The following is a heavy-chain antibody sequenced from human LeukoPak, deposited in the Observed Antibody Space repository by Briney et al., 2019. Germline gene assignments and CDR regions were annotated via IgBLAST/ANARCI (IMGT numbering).Heavy chain of an antibody. V-gene: IGHV4-61*02. CDR1: GGSISSGSYY. J-gene: IGHJ4*02. CDR3: AREGAHYDILTGYYGFDY. D-gene: IGHD3-9*01. CDR2: IYTSGST. Sequence: PSETLSLTCTVSGGSISSGSYYWSWIRQPAGKGLEWIGRIYTSGSTNYNPSLKSRVTISVDTSKNQFSLKLSSVTAADTAVYYCAREGAHYDILTGYYGFDYWGQGTLVTVSS.